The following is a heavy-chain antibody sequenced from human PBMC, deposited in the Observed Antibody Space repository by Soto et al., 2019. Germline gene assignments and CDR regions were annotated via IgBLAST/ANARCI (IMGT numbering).Heavy chain of an antibody. CDR3: AREKRVTMIVGHYYYGMDV. D-gene: IGHD3-22*01. CDR2: IWYDGSNK. V-gene: IGHV3-33*01. Sequence: SLRLSWAASGFTFSSYGMHGVRQAPGKVLEWVAVIWYDGSNKYYADSVKGRFTISRDNSKNTLYLQMNSLRAEDTAVYYCAREKRVTMIVGHYYYGMDVWGQGTTVTVSS. J-gene: IGHJ6*02. CDR1: GFTFSSYG.